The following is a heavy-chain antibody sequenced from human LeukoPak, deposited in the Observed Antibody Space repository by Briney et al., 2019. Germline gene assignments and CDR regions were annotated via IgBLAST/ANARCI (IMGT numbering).Heavy chain of an antibody. CDR1: GYSFTAFY. Sequence: GASVKASCKVSGYSFTAFYIHWVRQAPGQGLEWMGWIHPRSGETNYAYKFRGRVTMTRDTSISTTYMDLGSLGSDDTAVYYCARDGDYGTGSYYRGFFDYWGQGTLVTVSS. D-gene: IGHD3-10*01. J-gene: IGHJ4*02. CDR2: IHPRSGET. V-gene: IGHV1-2*07. CDR3: ARDGDYGTGSYYRGFFDY.